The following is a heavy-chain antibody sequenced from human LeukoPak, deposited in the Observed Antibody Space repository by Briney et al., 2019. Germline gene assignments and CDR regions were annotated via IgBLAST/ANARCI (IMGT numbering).Heavy chain of an antibody. J-gene: IGHJ4*02. CDR3: ARDNDYRFDY. D-gene: IGHD4-11*01. V-gene: IGHV3-48*02. Sequence: RGSLRLSCAASGFTFSSYSMNWVRQAPGKGLEWVSYISSSSNTMYYADSVEGRFTISRDNAKNSLYLQMNSLRDEGTAVYYCARDNDYRFDYWGQGTLVTVSS. CDR1: GFTFSSYS. CDR2: ISSSSNTM.